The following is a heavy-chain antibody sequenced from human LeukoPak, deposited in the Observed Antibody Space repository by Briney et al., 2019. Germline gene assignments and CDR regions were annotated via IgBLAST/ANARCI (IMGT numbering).Heavy chain of an antibody. D-gene: IGHD3-22*01. CDR1: GGTFSSYA. J-gene: IGHJ3*02. CDR2: IIPIFGTA. V-gene: IGHV1-69*13. Sequence: SVKVSCKASGGTFSSYAISWVRQAPGQGLEWMGGIIPIFGTANYAQKFQGRVTITADESTSTAYMELSSLRSEDTAVYYCARESPRSGYYYGDDAFDIWGQGTMVTVSP. CDR3: ARESPRSGYYYGDDAFDI.